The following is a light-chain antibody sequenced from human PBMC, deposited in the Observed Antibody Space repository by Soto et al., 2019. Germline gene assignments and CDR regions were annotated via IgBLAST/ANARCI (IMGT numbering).Light chain of an antibody. J-gene: IGLJ1*01. CDR2: EGS. Sequence: QSVLTQRASVSGSPGQSITISCTGTSSDVGGYDLVSWYQQHPGKAPKLIIYEGSKRPSGISNRFSGSKSGNTASLTISGLQAEDEADYYCCSYAVVSTYVFGTGTKVTVL. V-gene: IGLV2-23*01. CDR1: SSDVGGYDL. CDR3: CSYAVVSTYV.